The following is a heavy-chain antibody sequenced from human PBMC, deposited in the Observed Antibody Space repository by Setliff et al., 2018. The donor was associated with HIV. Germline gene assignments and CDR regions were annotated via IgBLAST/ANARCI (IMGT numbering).Heavy chain of an antibody. J-gene: IGHJ4*02. CDR3: ARGALSLTMTKLLSFFDS. CDR1: GGSLSTSSFY. Sequence: PSETLSLTCPVSGGSLSTSSFYWGWIRQPPGKRLEWIGSIFFSGSTNYNPSLKSRVTISVVTSKRHFSLKMTSVTAAATAIYFCARGALSLTMTKLLSFFDSWGQGTQVTVSS. CDR2: IFFSGST. D-gene: IGHD3-22*01. V-gene: IGHV4-39*02.